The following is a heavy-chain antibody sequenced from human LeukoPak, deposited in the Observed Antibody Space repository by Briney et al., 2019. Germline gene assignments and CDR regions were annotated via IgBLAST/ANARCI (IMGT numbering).Heavy chain of an antibody. CDR3: ARVKYSSSSEY. D-gene: IGHD6-6*01. CDR1: GGSISSGSYY. CDR2: IYTSGST. J-gene: IGHJ4*02. Sequence: SETLSLTCTVSGGSISSGSYYWSWIRQPAGKGLEWIGRIYTSGSTNYNPSLKSRVTISVDTSKNQFSLKLSSVTAADTAVYYCARVKYSSSSEYWGQGTLVTVSS. V-gene: IGHV4-61*02.